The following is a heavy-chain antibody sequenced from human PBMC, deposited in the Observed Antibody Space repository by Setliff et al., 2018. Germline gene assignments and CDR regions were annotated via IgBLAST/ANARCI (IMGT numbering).Heavy chain of an antibody. CDR2: IYYSGST. CDR3: AREGFGDGAFDI. V-gene: IGHV4-59*01. J-gene: IGHJ3*02. Sequence: KSSETLSLTCTVSGGSITSYYWSWIRQPPGKGLEWIGYIYYSGSTNYNPSLKSRVTISADTSKNQFSLKLSSVTAADTAVYYCAREGFGDGAFDIWGQGTMVTVSS. D-gene: IGHD3-10*01. CDR1: GGSITSYY.